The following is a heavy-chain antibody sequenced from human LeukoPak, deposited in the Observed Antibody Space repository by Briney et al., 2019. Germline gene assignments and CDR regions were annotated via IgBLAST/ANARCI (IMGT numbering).Heavy chain of an antibody. D-gene: IGHD3-10*01. J-gene: IGHJ4*02. CDR1: GASISSFY. V-gene: IGHV4-59*01. Sequence: PSETLSLTCTVAGASISSFYWSWVRQSPGKGLEWIGYISYTGGTTYNPALKSRVTISVDTSKNQFSLKLSSVTAADTAVYYCARAKGSGSWGRGSLATAINYFDYWGQGTLVTVSS. CDR3: ARAKGSGSWGRGSLATAINYFDY. CDR2: ISYTGGT.